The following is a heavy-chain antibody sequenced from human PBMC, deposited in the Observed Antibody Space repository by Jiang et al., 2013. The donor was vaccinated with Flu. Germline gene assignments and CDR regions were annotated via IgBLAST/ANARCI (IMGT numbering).Heavy chain of an antibody. Sequence: GSGLVKPSEALSLTCTVSGVSISSYYWSWLRQPPGKGLEWIGDIYYSGSTYFNPSLKSRVTISIDTSKNQFSLKLSSVTAADTAVYFCARVSVQRFGGYERIYYSDPWGQGTLVTVSS. CDR2: IYYSGST. CDR1: GVSISSYY. CDR3: ARVSVQRFGGYERIYYSDP. V-gene: IGHV4-59*01. J-gene: IGHJ5*02. D-gene: IGHD5-12*01.